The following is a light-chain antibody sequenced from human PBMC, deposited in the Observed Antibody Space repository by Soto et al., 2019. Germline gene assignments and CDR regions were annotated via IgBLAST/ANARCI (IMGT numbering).Light chain of an antibody. Sequence: KIQMTQSPCAMSASVVNRVTITCRARQDISNFLAWCQQKPGNVPKHLISAASSLQTGVPSRFSGSGSGTEFPLILSALQPGHLAPYYCLHHKSYLFGQGTRLEIK. CDR1: QDISNF. CDR3: LHHKSYL. V-gene: IGKV1D-17*01. CDR2: AAS. J-gene: IGKJ5*01.